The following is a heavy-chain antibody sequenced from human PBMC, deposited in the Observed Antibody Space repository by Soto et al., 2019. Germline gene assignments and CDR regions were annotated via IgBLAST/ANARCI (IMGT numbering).Heavy chain of an antibody. J-gene: IGHJ4*02. V-gene: IGHV4-4*07. D-gene: IGHD5-12*01. CDR1: GGSINTFY. CDR2: IFSSGST. CDR3: AREGSYSAYNFAHGIQLWSFDF. Sequence: SETLSLTCTVSGGSINTFYWSCVRQPAGKGLEWIGRIFSSGSTSFNPSLESRVAMSVDTSKNHFSLNLSSVTAADMAVYYCAREGSYSAYNFAHGIQLWSFDFWGQGALVTVSS.